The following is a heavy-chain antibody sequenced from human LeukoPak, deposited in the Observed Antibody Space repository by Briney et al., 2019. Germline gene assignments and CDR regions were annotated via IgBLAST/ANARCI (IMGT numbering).Heavy chain of an antibody. CDR3: ARLGVPRSLYYHYGMDV. D-gene: IGHD3-10*01. Sequence: SETLSLTCTVSGASISSHYWSWIRQPPGKGLEWIGYIYYSGSTNYNPSLKSRITISIDTSKNQFSLNLSSVTAADTAVYYCARLGVPRSLYYHYGMDVWGQGTTVTVSS. CDR1: GASISSHY. CDR2: IYYSGST. J-gene: IGHJ6*02. V-gene: IGHV4-59*08.